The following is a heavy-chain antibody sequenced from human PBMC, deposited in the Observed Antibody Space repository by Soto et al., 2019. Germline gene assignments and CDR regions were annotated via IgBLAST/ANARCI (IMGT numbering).Heavy chain of an antibody. Sequence: SETLSLTCTVSGGSIGSYYWIVIRQPPGKGLEWIGYIYESGSTSSNPSLQSRVTISVDTSKNQFYLNLSPVTAADTATYYCARARITLVREIIKYNMDIWGQGPTVTVS. D-gene: IGHD3-10*01. J-gene: IGHJ6*02. V-gene: IGHV4-59*01. CDR3: ARARITLVREIIKYNMDI. CDR2: IYESGST. CDR1: GGSIGSYY.